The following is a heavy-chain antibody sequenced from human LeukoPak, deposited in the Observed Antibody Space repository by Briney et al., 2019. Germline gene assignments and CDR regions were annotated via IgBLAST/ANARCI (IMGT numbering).Heavy chain of an antibody. Sequence: PGGSLRLSCAASGFTFDDYTMHWVRQAPGKGLEWVSLISWDGGSTYYADSVKGRFTISRDNSKNSLYLQMNSLRTEDTALYYCAKDSDYHRRHYYYYGMDVWGQGTTVTVSS. CDR3: AKDSDYHRRHYYYYGMDV. D-gene: IGHD4/OR15-4a*01. CDR2: ISWDGGST. J-gene: IGHJ6*02. V-gene: IGHV3-43*01. CDR1: GFTFDDYT.